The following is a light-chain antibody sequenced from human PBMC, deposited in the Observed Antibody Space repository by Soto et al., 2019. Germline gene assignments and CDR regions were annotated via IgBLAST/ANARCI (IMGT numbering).Light chain of an antibody. Sequence: QLVLTQPASVSGSPGQSITISCTGTSSYLGGYNYVSWYQQHPGKAPKVIIYDVSNRPSGVSYRFSGSKSGNTASLTISGLQADDEADYYCSSKTSSSPPYVFGTGTKVTVL. J-gene: IGLJ1*01. V-gene: IGLV2-14*03. CDR2: DVS. CDR3: SSKTSSSPPYV. CDR1: SSYLGGYNY.